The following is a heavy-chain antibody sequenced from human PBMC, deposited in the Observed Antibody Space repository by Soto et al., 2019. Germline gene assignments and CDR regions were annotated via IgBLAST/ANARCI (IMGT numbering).Heavy chain of an antibody. CDR3: ERHLRVAARPGAFDI. V-gene: IGHV5-51*01. J-gene: IGHJ3*02. D-gene: IGHD6-6*01. Sequence: GESLKISCKGSGYSFTSYWIGWVRQMPGKGLEWMGIIYPGDSDTRYSPSFQGQVTISADKSISTAYLQWSSLKASDTAMYYCERHLRVAARPGAFDIWGQGTMVTVSS. CDR2: IYPGDSDT. CDR1: GYSFTSYW.